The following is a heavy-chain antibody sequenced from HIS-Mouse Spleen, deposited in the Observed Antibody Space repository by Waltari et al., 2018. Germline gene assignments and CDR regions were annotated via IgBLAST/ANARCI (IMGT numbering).Heavy chain of an antibody. CDR2: IYYSGST. V-gene: IGHV4-39*07. J-gene: IGHJ2*01. D-gene: IGHD6-13*01. Sequence: QLQLQESGPGLVKPSETLSLTCTVPGGSISSSSYYWGWICQPPGKGLEWIVSIYYSGSTYYNPSLKSRVTISVDTSKNQFSLKLSSVTAADTAVYYCAREIPYSSSWYDWYFDLWGRGTLVTVSS. CDR1: GGSISSSSYY. CDR3: AREIPYSSSWYDWYFDL.